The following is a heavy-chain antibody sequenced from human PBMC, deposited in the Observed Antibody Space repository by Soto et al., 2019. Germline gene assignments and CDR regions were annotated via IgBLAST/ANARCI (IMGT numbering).Heavy chain of an antibody. J-gene: IGHJ4*02. CDR1: GFTFSTYS. D-gene: IGHD2-15*01. Sequence: GGSLRLSCAASGFTFSTYSMSWVRQAPGKGLEWVSYISSISNTIYYADSVKGRFTISRDNAKNSLYLHMNSLSAEDTAVYYCARDRGCSGGICYRDLGYWGQGTLVTVSS. CDR2: ISSISNTI. V-gene: IGHV3-48*01. CDR3: ARDRGCSGGICYRDLGY.